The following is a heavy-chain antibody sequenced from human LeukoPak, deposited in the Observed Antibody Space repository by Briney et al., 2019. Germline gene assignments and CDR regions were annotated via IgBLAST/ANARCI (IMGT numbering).Heavy chain of an antibody. Sequence: ASVKVSCKASGGTFSSYAISWVRQAPGQGLEWMGRIIPILGIANYAQKFQGRVTITADESTSTAYMELSSLRSEDTAVYYCARDRRHCSSTSCYTSLDAFDIWGQGTMVTVSS. J-gene: IGHJ3*02. CDR1: GGTFSSYA. CDR2: IIPILGIA. V-gene: IGHV1-69*04. D-gene: IGHD2-2*02. CDR3: ARDRRHCSSTSCYTSLDAFDI.